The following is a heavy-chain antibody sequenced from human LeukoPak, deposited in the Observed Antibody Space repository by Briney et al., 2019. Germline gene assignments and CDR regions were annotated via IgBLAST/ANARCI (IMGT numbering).Heavy chain of an antibody. Sequence: SETLSLTCAVYGGSFSGYYWSWIRQPPGKGLEWIGEINHSGSTNYNPSLKSRVTISVDTSKNQFSLKLSSVTAADTAVYYCARVRVRMIVVFDYWGQGTLVTVSS. CDR2: INHSGST. V-gene: IGHV4-34*01. CDR1: GGSFSGYY. CDR3: ARVRVRMIVVFDY. J-gene: IGHJ4*02. D-gene: IGHD3-22*01.